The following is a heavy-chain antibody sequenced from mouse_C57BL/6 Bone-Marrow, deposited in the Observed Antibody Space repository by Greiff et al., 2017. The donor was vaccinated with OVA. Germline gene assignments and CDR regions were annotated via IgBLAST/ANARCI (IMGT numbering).Heavy chain of an antibody. V-gene: IGHV1-80*01. CDR1: GYAFSNYW. J-gene: IGHJ2*01. CDR2: IYPGDGDI. CDR3: ARGDY. Sequence: VQLQESGAELVTPGASVKISCKASGYAFSNYWMNWVTQRPGKGLEWIGQIYPGDGDINYNGKFKGKATLTADKSSSTAYMQFSGLTSDDSAVFFWARGDYWGQGTTLTVSS.